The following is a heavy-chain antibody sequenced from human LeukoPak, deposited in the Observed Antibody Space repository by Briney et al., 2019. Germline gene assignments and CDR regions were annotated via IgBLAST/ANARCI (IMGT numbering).Heavy chain of an antibody. J-gene: IGHJ5*02. Sequence: PSETLSLTCTVSGGSISSYYWSWIRQPPGKGLEWIGYIYYSGSTYYNPSLKSRVTISVDTSKNQFSLKLSSVTAADTAVYYCARDYYGSGSYYKGGNWFDPWGQGTLVTVSS. CDR1: GGSISSYY. V-gene: IGHV4-59*12. D-gene: IGHD3-10*01. CDR2: IYYSGST. CDR3: ARDYYGSGSYYKGGNWFDP.